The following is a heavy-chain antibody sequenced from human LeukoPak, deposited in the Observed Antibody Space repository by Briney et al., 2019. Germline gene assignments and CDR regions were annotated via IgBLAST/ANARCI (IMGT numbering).Heavy chain of an antibody. CDR3: AKDSKIVGATFRSYHYMDV. D-gene: IGHD1-26*01. J-gene: IGHJ6*03. V-gene: IGHV3-30*02. Sequence: PGGSLRLSCAASPLTFSSYGMHWVRQAPGKGLEWVAYIQYDGSNQQYADSVKGRFSISRDSSKNILYLQMNSLGAEDTAVYYCAKDSKIVGATFRSYHYMDVWGKGTAVTVSS. CDR2: IQYDGSNQ. CDR1: PLTFSSYG.